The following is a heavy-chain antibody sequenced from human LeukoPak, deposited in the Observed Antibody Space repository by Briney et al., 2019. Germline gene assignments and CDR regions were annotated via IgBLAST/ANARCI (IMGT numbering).Heavy chain of an antibody. CDR3: AKRGGDGNPHDY. J-gene: IGHJ4*02. CDR2: ISSSSSYI. V-gene: IGHV3-21*04. Sequence: GGSLRLPCAASGFTFSSYSMNWVRQAPGKGLEWVSSISSSSSYIYYADSVKGRFTISRDNAKNSLYLQMNSLRAEDTAVYYCAKRGGDGNPHDYWGQGTLVTVSS. D-gene: IGHD3-16*01. CDR1: GFTFSSYS.